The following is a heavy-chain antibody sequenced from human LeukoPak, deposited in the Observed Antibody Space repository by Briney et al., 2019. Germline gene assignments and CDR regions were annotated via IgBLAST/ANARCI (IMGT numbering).Heavy chain of an antibody. CDR3: ARDLEVATIEAYYFDY. Sequence: ASVKVSCKASGYTFTSYYMHWVRQAPGQGLEWMGIINPSGGSTSYAQKFQGRVTMTRDTSTSIVYMELSSLRSEDTAVYYCARDLEVATIEAYYFDYWGQGTLVTVSS. CDR2: INPSGGST. V-gene: IGHV1-46*01. D-gene: IGHD5-12*01. J-gene: IGHJ4*02. CDR1: GYTFTSYY.